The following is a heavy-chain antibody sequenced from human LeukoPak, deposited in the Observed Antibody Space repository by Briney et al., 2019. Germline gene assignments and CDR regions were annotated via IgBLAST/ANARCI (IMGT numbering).Heavy chain of an antibody. CDR3: ARAGGRSTWSSWLDP. D-gene: IGHD3-16*01. J-gene: IGHJ5*02. V-gene: IGHV3-48*04. CDR1: GFTFSDYS. Sequence: GGSLRLSCAASGFTFSDYSMNWVRQAPGKGLEWVSYISSSSLTIYYADSVKGRFTISRDNAKNSLYLQVNSLRAEDTAVYYCARAGGRSTWSSWLDPWGQGTLVTVSS. CDR2: ISSSSLTI.